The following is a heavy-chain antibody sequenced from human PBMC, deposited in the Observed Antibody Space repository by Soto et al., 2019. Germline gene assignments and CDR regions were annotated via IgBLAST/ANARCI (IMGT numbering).Heavy chain of an antibody. CDR3: VRDSHGDY. V-gene: IGHV3-74*01. CDR2: IDHDGPT. Sequence: EVQLVESGGGLVQPGGSLRLSCAGSGFIFSNYWMHWVRQAPGKGLEWVSRIDHDGPTDYAASVRGRFTISRDNAENTLYLQMNSLRPEETAVYYCVRDSHGDYWGQGTLVTVSS. J-gene: IGHJ4*02. CDR1: GFIFSNYW.